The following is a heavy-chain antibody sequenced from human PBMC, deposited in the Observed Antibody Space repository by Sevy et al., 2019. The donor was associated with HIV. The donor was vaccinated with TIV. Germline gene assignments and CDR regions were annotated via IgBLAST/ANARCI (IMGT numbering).Heavy chain of an antibody. CDR2: IYYSGST. CDR3: ARVMGYSSSSFFDY. CDR1: GGSISSYY. Sequence: SETLSLTCTVSGGSISSYYWSWIRQPPGKGLEWIGYIYYSGSTNYNPSLKSRVTISVDTSKNQFSLKLSSVTAADTDVYYCARVMGYSSSSFFDYWGQGTLVTVSS. D-gene: IGHD6-6*01. V-gene: IGHV4-59*08. J-gene: IGHJ4*02.